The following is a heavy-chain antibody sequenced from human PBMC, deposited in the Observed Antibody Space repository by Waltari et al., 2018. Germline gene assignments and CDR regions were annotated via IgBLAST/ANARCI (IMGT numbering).Heavy chain of an antibody. Sequence: QLQLQESGPGLVKPSETLSLTCTVSGGSISSSSYYWGWIRQPPGKGLEWIGSIYYSGSTYYNPSLKSRVTISVDTSKNQFSLKLSSVTAADTAVYYCASQRAAASFDPWGQGTLVTVSS. CDR3: ASQRAAASFDP. CDR2: IYYSGST. V-gene: IGHV4-39*01. D-gene: IGHD6-13*01. J-gene: IGHJ5*02. CDR1: GGSISSSSYY.